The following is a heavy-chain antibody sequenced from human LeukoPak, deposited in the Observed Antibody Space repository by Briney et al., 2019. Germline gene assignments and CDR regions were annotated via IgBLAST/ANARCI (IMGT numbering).Heavy chain of an antibody. V-gene: IGHV4-4*02. J-gene: IGHJ6*04. CDR3: ARDKGSGSYSYYYYGMDV. CDR1: GGSISSSNW. Sequence: KPSGTLSLTCAVSGGSISSSNWWSRVRQPPGQGLEWIGEIYHSGSTNYNPSLKSRVTISVDKSKNQFSLKLSSVTAADTAVYYCARDKGSGSYSYYYYGMDVWGKGTTVTVSS. D-gene: IGHD3-10*01. CDR2: IYHSGST.